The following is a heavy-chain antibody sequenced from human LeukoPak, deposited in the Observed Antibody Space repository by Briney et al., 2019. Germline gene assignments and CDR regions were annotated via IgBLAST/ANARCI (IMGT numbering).Heavy chain of an antibody. D-gene: IGHD3-16*02. CDR3: ARGVYDYVWGSYRSDLDY. V-gene: IGHV4-34*01. CDR2: INHSGST. J-gene: IGHJ4*02. CDR1: GGFFSGYY. Sequence: ETLSLTCAVYGGFFSGYYWSWIRQPPGKGLEWIGEINHSGSTNYNPSLKSRVTISVDTSKNQFSLKLSSVTAADTAVYYCARGVYDYVWGSYRSDLDYWGQGTLVTVSS.